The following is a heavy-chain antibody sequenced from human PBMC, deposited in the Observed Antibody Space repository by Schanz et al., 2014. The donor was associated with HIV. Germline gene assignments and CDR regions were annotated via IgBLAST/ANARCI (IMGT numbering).Heavy chain of an antibody. V-gene: IGHV3-21*01. Sequence: EVQLVESGGGLVKPGGSLRLSCAGSRLTFSGYSMNWVRQAPGKGLEWVSSISSTSTYIYYADSVKGRFIISRDNAKNSLYLQMNSLRAEDTAMYYCARSPSYGMDVWGQGTTVTVS. CDR1: RLTFSGYS. CDR2: ISSTSTYI. CDR3: ARSPSYGMDV. J-gene: IGHJ6*02.